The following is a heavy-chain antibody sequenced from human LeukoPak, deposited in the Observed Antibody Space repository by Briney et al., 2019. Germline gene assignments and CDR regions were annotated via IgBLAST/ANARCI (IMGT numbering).Heavy chain of an antibody. CDR2: VSYDGGSQ. CDR1: GFTFRNYG. V-gene: IGHV3-30*03. D-gene: IGHD3-10*01. J-gene: IGHJ4*02. CDR3: ARDGDRGWFGESI. Sequence: GGSLRLSCAASGFTFRNYGMQWVRQAPGKGLEWVALVSYDGGSQYYADSVKGRFTISRDNSKNTLYLQLNSLGAEDTAIYYCARDGDRGWFGESIWGQGTLVTVSS.